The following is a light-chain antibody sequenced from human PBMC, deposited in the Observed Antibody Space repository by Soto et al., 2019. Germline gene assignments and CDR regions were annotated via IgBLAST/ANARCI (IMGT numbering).Light chain of an antibody. J-gene: IGLJ3*02. CDR1: SGSIASNY. V-gene: IGLV6-57*04. CDR3: QSYDSNNQV. Sequence: NFMLTQPHSVSESPGKTVTISCTRSSGSIASNYVQWFQQRPGSAPTTVLYESNQRPSGVPDRFSGSIDSSSNSASLTISGLKTEDEADYYCQSYDSNNQVFGGGTKVTVL. CDR2: ESN.